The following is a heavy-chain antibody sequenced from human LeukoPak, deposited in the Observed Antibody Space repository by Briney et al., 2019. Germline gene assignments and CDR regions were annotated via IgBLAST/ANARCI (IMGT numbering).Heavy chain of an antibody. CDR2: ISFDGTNK. J-gene: IGHJ3*02. D-gene: IGHD2-15*01. CDR1: GFSFSNSA. Sequence: PGGSLRLSCAASGFSFSNSAMHWVRQAPGKGLEWVAVISFDGTNKYYADSVKGRFTISRDNSKNTLYVKMNSLRGDDRGVYYGARDMTFCSGGSCYSLGFDIWGQGTMVTVSS. CDR3: ARDMTFCSGGSCYSLGFDI. V-gene: IGHV3-30-3*01.